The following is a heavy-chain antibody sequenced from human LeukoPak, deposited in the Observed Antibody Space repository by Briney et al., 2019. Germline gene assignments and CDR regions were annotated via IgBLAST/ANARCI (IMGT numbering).Heavy chain of an antibody. CDR2: INPKSGDT. CDR3: ARDKDPTVFDY. V-gene: IGHV1-2*02. J-gene: IGHJ4*02. CDR1: GYSFTGYY. Sequence: AASVKVSCKASGYSFTGYYVHWVRQAPGQGLEWMGWINPKSGDTSNAQKFQDRVTMTMDTSISTAYMELSRLKSDDTAVYYCARDKDPTVFDYWGQGTLVTVSS.